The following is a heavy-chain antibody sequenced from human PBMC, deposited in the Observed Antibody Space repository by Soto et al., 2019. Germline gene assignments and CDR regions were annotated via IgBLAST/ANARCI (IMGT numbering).Heavy chain of an antibody. J-gene: IGHJ3*02. CDR1: GYSFTNYW. D-gene: IGHD6-13*01. Sequence: GESLKISCKGSGYSFTNYWISWVRQMPGKGLEWMGRIDPSDSYTNYSPSFQGHVTISADKSISTAYLQWSSLKASDTAMYYCARFIAAAATDAFDIWGQGTMVTVSS. V-gene: IGHV5-10-1*01. CDR2: IDPSDSYT. CDR3: ARFIAAAATDAFDI.